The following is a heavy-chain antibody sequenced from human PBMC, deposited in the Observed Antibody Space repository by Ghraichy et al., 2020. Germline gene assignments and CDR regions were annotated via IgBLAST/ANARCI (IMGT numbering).Heavy chain of an antibody. CDR3: AHFYYDSSGYYPLEYFQH. D-gene: IGHD3-22*01. Sequence: GGSLRLSCAASGFTFRSYAMSWVRQAPGKGLEWVSAISGSGGSTYYADSVKGRFTISRDNSKNTLYLQMNSLRAEDTAVYYCAHFYYDSSGYYPLEYFQHWGQGTLVTVSS. CDR2: ISGSGGST. J-gene: IGHJ1*01. CDR1: GFTFRSYA. V-gene: IGHV3-23*01.